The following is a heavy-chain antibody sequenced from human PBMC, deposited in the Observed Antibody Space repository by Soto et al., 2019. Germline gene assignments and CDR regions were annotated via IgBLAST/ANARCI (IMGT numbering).Heavy chain of an antibody. CDR1: GGSFSGYY. CDR3: ARGRYSSGCSDY. V-gene: IGHV4-34*01. D-gene: IGHD6-19*01. Sequence: NPSETLSLTCAVYGGSFSGYYWSWIRQPPGKGLEWIGEINHSGSTNYNPSLKSRVTISVDTSKNQFSLKLSSVTAADTAVYYCARGRYSSGCSDYWGQGTLVTVSS. CDR2: INHSGST. J-gene: IGHJ4*02.